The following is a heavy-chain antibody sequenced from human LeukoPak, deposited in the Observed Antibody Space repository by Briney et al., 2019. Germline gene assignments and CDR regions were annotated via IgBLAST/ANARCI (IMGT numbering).Heavy chain of an antibody. CDR2: IYHSGST. CDR1: GGSISSGGYY. CDR3: ARANRSIAAPGDAFDI. V-gene: IGHV4-30-2*01. J-gene: IGHJ3*02. Sequence: SETLSLTCTVSGGSISSGGYYWSWIRQPPGKGLEWIGYIYHSGSTYYNPSLKSRVTISVDRSKNQFSLKLSSVTAADTAVYYCARANRSIAAPGDAFDIWGQGTMVTVSS. D-gene: IGHD6-6*01.